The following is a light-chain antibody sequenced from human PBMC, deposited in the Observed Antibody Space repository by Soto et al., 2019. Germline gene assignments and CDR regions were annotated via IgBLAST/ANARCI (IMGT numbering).Light chain of an antibody. CDR3: MQGTHWPIT. J-gene: IGKJ5*01. CDR1: QSLVHSDGIAY. Sequence: DLVMTQSPLSLPVTLVHPPSISCRSNQSLVHSDGIAYFSWFQQRPGRSPRRLIYKVSNRDSGVPARFSGSGSGTDFALKISRVEAEDVGVYYCMQGTHWPITFGQGTRLEIK. CDR2: KVS. V-gene: IGKV2-30*02.